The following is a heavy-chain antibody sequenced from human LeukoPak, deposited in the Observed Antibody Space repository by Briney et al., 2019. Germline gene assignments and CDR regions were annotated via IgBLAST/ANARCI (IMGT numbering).Heavy chain of an antibody. V-gene: IGHV3-21*01. Sequence: GGSLRLSCAASGFTFSSYSMNWVRQAPGKGLEWVSSISSSSSYTNYADSVKGRFTISKDNAKNSLYLQMNSLRAEDTAVYYCARAYALVHYYGMDVWGQGTTVTVSS. D-gene: IGHD3-16*01. CDR2: ISSSSSYT. CDR3: ARAYALVHYYGMDV. CDR1: GFTFSSYS. J-gene: IGHJ6*02.